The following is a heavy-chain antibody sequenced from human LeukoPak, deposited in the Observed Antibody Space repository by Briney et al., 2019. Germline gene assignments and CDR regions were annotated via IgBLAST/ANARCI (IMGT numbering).Heavy chain of an antibody. V-gene: IGHV4-39*07. CDR2: MYYSEST. D-gene: IGHD1-1*01. CDR3: ARWGTGFDY. Sequence: PSETLSLTCNVSGGSISSSSYYWGWIRQPPGKGLEWIGSMYYSESTYYNPSLKSRVTISVDTSKNQFSLKLSSVTAADTAVYYCARWGTGFDYWGQGTLVTVSS. CDR1: GGSISSSSYY. J-gene: IGHJ4*02.